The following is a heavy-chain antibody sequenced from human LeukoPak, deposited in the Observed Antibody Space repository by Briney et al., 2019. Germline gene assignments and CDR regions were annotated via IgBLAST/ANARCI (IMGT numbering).Heavy chain of an antibody. J-gene: IGHJ3*02. V-gene: IGHV4-39*01. D-gene: IGHD4-11*01. CDR3: ARHVTLTTGAFDI. CDR2: IYYRGST. CDR1: GGSISSGSYY. Sequence: PSETLSLTCNVSGGSISSGSYYWGWIRQPPGKGQDWIGSIYYRGSTYYNPSLKSRVTISVDTSTDQFSLKLRSVTAADTAVYYCARHVTLTTGAFDIWGQGTMVTVSS.